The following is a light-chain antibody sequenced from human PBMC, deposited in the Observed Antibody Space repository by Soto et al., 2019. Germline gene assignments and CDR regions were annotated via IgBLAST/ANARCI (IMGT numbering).Light chain of an antibody. V-gene: IGKV3-15*01. CDR3: QQGEHWPLT. J-gene: IGKJ2*01. Sequence: EIVMTQSPATLSGSPGERATLSCRASQSISTELAWYQQKPGQPPRLLIYSASTRSTGVPARFTGSGSGSEFTITISGLQSEGSAGYYWQQGEHWPLTFGQGTSLEI. CDR1: QSISTE. CDR2: SAS.